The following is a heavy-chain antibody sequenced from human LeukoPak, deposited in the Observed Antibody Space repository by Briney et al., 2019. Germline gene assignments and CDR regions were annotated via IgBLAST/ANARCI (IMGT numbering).Heavy chain of an antibody. CDR1: GFTFSSYA. CDR3: TRGTDGLWDF. V-gene: IGHV3-48*04. CDR2: ISSSGSTI. D-gene: IGHD2-8*01. Sequence: GGTLRLSCAASGFTFSSYAMSWVRQAPGKGLEWVSYISSSGSTIYYADSVKGRFTISRDNAKNSLYLQMNSLRAEDTAVYYCTRGTDGLWDFWGQGTLVTVSS. J-gene: IGHJ4*02.